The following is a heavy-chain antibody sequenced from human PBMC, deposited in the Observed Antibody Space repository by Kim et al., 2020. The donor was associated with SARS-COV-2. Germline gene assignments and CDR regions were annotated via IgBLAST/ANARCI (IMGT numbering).Heavy chain of an antibody. CDR3: ARDDYDSSGYDWFDP. V-gene: IGHV3-30*07. Sequence: ADSVKGRFTISRDNSKNTLYLQMNSLRAEDTAVYYCARDDYDSSGYDWFDPWGQGTLVTVSS. D-gene: IGHD3-22*01. J-gene: IGHJ5*02.